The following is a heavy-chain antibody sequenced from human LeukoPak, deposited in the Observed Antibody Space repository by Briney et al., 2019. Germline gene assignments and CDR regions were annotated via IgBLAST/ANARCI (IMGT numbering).Heavy chain of an antibody. V-gene: IGHV3-15*01. D-gene: IGHD3-22*01. Sequence: PGGSLRLSCAASGFTFTDAWMNWVRQAPGKGLEWVGRIKSKTNGGTTDYAAPVKGRFTISRDDSKNTLYLQMNSLKTEDTAVYYCTTDGVVVLDAFDIWGQGTMVTVSS. CDR1: GFTFTDAW. CDR3: TTDGVVVLDAFDI. CDR2: IKSKTNGGTT. J-gene: IGHJ3*02.